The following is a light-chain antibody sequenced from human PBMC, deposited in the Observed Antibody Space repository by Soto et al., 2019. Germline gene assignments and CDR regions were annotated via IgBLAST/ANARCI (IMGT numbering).Light chain of an antibody. J-gene: IGKJ2*01. CDR1: QSVSSSQ. CDR3: QQYATSPLT. V-gene: IGKV3-20*01. Sequence: EIVLTQSPVTLSLSPGESATLSCRASQSVSSSQVAWYQQQPGQAPRLLIYGASSRATGIPDRVSGVGSETDFTLTINRLEHEDFAVYYCQQYATSPLTFGQGTKLEIK. CDR2: GAS.